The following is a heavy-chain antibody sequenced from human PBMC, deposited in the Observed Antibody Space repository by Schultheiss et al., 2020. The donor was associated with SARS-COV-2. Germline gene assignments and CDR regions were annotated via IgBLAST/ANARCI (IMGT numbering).Heavy chain of an antibody. CDR1: GFTFDDYG. J-gene: IGHJ6*04. V-gene: IGHV3-33*08. Sequence: GGSLRLSCAASGFTFDDYGMSWVRQAPGKGLEWVAVIWYDGSNKYYADSVKGRFTISRDNSKNTLYLQMNSLRAEDTAVYYCARVNAGKYARVDVWGKGTTVTVSS. CDR3: ARVNAGKYARVDV. D-gene: IGHD3-16*01. CDR2: IWYDGSNK.